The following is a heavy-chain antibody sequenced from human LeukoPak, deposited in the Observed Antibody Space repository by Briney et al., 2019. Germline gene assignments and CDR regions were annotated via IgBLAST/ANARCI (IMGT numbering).Heavy chain of an antibody. CDR2: ISSSSSYI. Sequence: GGSLRLSCTASGFTFSAYAMMWVRQAPGKGLEWVSSISSSSSYIYYADSVKGRFTISRDNAKNSLYLQMNSLRAEDTAVYYCARVVTDYMDVWGKGTTVTVSS. CDR3: ARVVTDYMDV. CDR1: GFTFSAYA. V-gene: IGHV3-21*01. D-gene: IGHD4-23*01. J-gene: IGHJ6*03.